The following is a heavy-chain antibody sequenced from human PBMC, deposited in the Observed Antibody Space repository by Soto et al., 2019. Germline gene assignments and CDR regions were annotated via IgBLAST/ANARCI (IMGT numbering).Heavy chain of an antibody. CDR2: IYYSGST. Sequence: SETLSLTYTVSGGSINSGGYYWSWIRQHPGKGLEWIGYIYYSGSTYYNPSLKSRVTISVDTSKNQFSLKLSSVTAADTAVYYCARVVSGGYDTAFDIWGQGTMVTVSS. CDR3: ARVVSGGYDTAFDI. J-gene: IGHJ3*02. CDR1: GGSINSGGYY. D-gene: IGHD5-12*01. V-gene: IGHV4-31*03.